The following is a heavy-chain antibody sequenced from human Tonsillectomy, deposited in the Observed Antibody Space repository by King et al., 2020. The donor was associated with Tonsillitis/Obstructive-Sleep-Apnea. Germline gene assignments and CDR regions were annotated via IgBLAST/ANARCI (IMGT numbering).Heavy chain of an antibody. J-gene: IGHJ5*02. CDR1: GGSISSYY. Sequence: QLQESGPGLVKPSETLSLTCTVSGGSISSYYWSWIRQPPGKGLECIGYIYYSGSTNYNPSLKSRVTISVDTSKNQFSLKLSSVTAADTAVYYCARGMGSSTSSWGQGTLVTVSS. D-gene: IGHD2-2*01. CDR2: IYYSGST. CDR3: ARGMGSSTSS. V-gene: IGHV4-59*01.